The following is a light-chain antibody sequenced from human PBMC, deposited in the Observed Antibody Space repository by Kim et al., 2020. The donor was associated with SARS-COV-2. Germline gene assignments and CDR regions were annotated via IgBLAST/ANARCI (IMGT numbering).Light chain of an antibody. V-gene: IGLV2-14*03. CDR3: SSYTTSSTRGV. J-gene: IGLJ1*01. CDR1: SSDVGGYKY. CDR2: DVS. Sequence: QSALTQPASVSGSPGQSITISCTGTSSDVGGYKYVSWYQQHPGKAPKLMIYDVSNRPSGVSNRFSGSKSGNTASLTISGLQAEDEADYYCSSYTTSSTRGVFGTGTKVTVL.